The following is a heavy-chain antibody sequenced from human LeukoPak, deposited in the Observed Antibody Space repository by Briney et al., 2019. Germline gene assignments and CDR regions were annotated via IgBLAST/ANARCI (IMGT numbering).Heavy chain of an antibody. CDR1: GGTFSGYY. D-gene: IGHD1-26*01. Sequence: PSETLSLTCAVSGGTFSGYYWSWIRQPPGTGLEWIGEINHSGSTNYNPYLKSRVTISVDTSKNQFSLKLSSVTAADTAVYYCARVGVYSGSYDAGFDYWGQGTLVTVSS. J-gene: IGHJ4*02. CDR3: ARVGVYSGSYDAGFDY. CDR2: INHSGST. V-gene: IGHV4-34*01.